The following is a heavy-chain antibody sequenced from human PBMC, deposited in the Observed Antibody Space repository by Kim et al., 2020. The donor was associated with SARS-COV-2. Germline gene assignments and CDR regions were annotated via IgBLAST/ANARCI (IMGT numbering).Heavy chain of an antibody. CDR2: INAGNGNT. D-gene: IGHD3-22*01. J-gene: IGHJ4*02. V-gene: IGHV1-3*01. CDR1: GYTFTSYA. CDR3: ARGPIVVVITPFDY. Sequence: ASVNVSCKASGYTFTSYAMHWVRQAPGQRLEWMGWINAGNGNTKYSQKFQGRVTITRDTSASTAYMELISLRSEDTAVYYCARGPIVVVITPFDYWGQGTLVTVSS.